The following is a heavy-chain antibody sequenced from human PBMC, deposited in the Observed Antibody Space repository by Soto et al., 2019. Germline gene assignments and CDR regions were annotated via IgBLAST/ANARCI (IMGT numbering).Heavy chain of an antibody. D-gene: IGHD5-18*01. CDR2: IHHGGSI. J-gene: IGHJ4*02. Sequence: QIQLQESGPGLVKPSGTVSLTCTVSGGSISSTNWWSWVRQPPGMGLEWIGDIHHGGSINLNSSLESRISMSADKSKNQFSLKLHSVTAADTAVYFCARLRTSVLAQSVTPNFDSWGQGTLVTVSS. CDR3: ARLRTSVLAQSVTPNFDS. CDR1: GGSISSTNW. V-gene: IGHV4-4*02.